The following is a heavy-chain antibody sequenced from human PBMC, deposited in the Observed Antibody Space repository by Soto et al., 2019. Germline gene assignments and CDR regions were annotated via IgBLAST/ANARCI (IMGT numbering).Heavy chain of an antibody. CDR1: GYSMTSGFY. D-gene: IGHD6-13*01. V-gene: IGHV4-38-2*02. CDR2: VYHSGAT. CDR3: ARERSFARPAGWFEP. Sequence: PSETLSLTCDACGYSMTSGFYWGWIRQTPGKGLEWIGSVYHSGATYYNPSLQSRVSISVDTPKSQFSLKLISATAADTGTYYCARERSFARPAGWFEPWGQGTQVTVSS. J-gene: IGHJ5*02.